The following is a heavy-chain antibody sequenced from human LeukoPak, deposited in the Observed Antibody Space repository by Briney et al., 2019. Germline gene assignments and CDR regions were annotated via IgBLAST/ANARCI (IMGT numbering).Heavy chain of an antibody. V-gene: IGHV3-11*06. CDR1: GFTFSDSY. CDR2: ISGNSGDT. D-gene: IGHD1-1*01. Sequence: PGGSLRLSCAASGFTFSDSYMTWVRQAPGKGPEWLSYISGNSGDTNYADSVKGRFTISRDNAKNSLYLQMNSLRVEDTAVYYCARDPRTVRIWGQGTLVTVSS. CDR3: ARDPRTVRI. J-gene: IGHJ4*02.